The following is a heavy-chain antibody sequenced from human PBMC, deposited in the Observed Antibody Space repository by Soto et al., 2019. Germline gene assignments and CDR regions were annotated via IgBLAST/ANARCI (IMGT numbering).Heavy chain of an antibody. Sequence: VASVKVSCKASGGTFSSYAISWLRQAPGQGLEWMGGIIPISGTANYAQRFQGRVTVTADESTSTAYMELSSLRSEDTAVYYCARGDDILTGYRYFDYWGQGTLVTVSS. CDR2: IIPISGTA. CDR1: GGTFSSYA. CDR3: ARGDDILTGYRYFDY. V-gene: IGHV1-69*13. J-gene: IGHJ4*02. D-gene: IGHD3-9*01.